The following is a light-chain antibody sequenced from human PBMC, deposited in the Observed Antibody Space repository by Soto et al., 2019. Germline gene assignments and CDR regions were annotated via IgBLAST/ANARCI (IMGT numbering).Light chain of an antibody. CDR1: QSVTSSY. V-gene: IGKV3-20*01. CDR3: QQYGSSPRT. Sequence: EIVLTQSPGTLSLSPGERATLSCRASQSVTSSYLAWYQQKPGQAPRLLIYGASSRATGIPDRFSGSGSGTEFALSISRLDADDFAEYYCQQYGSSPRTFGQGTKVEI. CDR2: GAS. J-gene: IGKJ1*01.